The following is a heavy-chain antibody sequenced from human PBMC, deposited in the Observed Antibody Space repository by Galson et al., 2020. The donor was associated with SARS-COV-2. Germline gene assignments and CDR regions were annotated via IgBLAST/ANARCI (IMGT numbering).Heavy chain of an antibody. CDR2: IKPDGSEK. Sequence: GESLKISCAASGFTFSSYWMSWVRQAPGKGLEWVANIKPDGSEKYYVDSVKGRFTLSRDNAKKSLYLQMNSLRAEDTAVYYCARGDYYDRSGYFSDAFDIWGQGTMFTVSS. CDR3: ARGDYYDRSGYFSDAFDI. V-gene: IGHV3-7*01. D-gene: IGHD3-22*01. J-gene: IGHJ3*02. CDR1: GFTFSSYW.